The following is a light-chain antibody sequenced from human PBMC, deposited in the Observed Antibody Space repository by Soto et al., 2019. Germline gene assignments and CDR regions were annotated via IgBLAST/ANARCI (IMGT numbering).Light chain of an antibody. J-gene: IGKJ2*04. CDR2: GTS. CDR1: QSIIRY. CDR3: QQTFTTPCS. V-gene: IGKV1-39*01. Sequence: DIQMNQSPSSLSASVGDSVTITCRASQSIIRYLNWYQQKPGKAPKLLIYGTSSLQSGVPSRFSGSGSGTDFTLTISTLQPEDFATYYCQQTFTTPCSFGQGTKLETK.